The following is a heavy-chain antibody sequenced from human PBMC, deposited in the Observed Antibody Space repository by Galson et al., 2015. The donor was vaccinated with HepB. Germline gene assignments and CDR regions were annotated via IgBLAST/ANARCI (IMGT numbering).Heavy chain of an antibody. CDR2: VYSDSRT. J-gene: IGHJ4*02. CDR3: ARGKSVATSYYFDY. CDR1: GFTVSNYY. V-gene: IGHV3-53*01. D-gene: IGHD5-12*01. Sequence: SLRLSCAASGFTVSNYYMSWLRQAPGKGLEWVSVVYSDSRTYYADSVKGRFTISRDNSKNTVYLQMNSLRADDTAVYYCARGKSVATSYYFDYWGQGSLVTVSS.